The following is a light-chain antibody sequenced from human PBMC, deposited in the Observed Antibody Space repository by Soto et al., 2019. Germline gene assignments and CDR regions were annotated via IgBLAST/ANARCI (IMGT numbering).Light chain of an antibody. CDR1: PGNRSD. Sequence: AIQMTQSPSSLSASVGDRVTITCRASPGNRSDLGWFQQKPGEAPKLLIYAASSLESGVPSRFSGSGFGTEFTLTISSLQPEDCATHYCLQDYNYPRTFGQGTKLEIK. CDR3: LQDYNYPRT. CDR2: AAS. J-gene: IGKJ2*01. V-gene: IGKV1-6*01.